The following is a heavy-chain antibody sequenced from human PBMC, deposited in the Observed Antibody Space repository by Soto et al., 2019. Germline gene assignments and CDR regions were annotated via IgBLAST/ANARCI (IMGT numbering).Heavy chain of an antibody. D-gene: IGHD3-22*01. CDR1: GGTFSSYA. Sequence: GASVKVSCKASGGTFSSYAISWVRQAPGQGLEWMGGIIPIFGTANYAQKFQGRVTITADESTSTAYMELSSLRSEDTAVYYCARDRERLDSSGYYNGNFDYWGQGTQVTVSS. J-gene: IGHJ4*02. CDR3: ARDRERLDSSGYYNGNFDY. V-gene: IGHV1-69*13. CDR2: IIPIFGTA.